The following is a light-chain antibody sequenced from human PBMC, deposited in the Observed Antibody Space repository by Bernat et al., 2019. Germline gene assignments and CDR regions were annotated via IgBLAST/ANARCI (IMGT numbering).Light chain of an antibody. CDR1: SSNIGSNT. CDR2: SNN. J-gene: IGLJ1*01. CDR3: AAWDDSLNGYV. V-gene: IGLV1-44*01. Sequence: SVLTQPPSASGTPGQRVTISCSGSSSNIGSNTVNWYQQLPGTGPKLLIYSNNQRPSGVPDRFSGSTSGTSASLAISGLQSEDEADYYCAAWDDSLNGYVFGTGTKVTVL.